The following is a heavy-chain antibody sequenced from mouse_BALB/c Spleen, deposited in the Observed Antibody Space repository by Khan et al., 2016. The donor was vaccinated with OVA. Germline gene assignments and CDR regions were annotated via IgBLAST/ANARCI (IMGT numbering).Heavy chain of an antibody. D-gene: IGHD2-12*01. CDR2: INPNTDNT. Sequence: EVQLQESGPDLVKTGASVKISCKASGYSFTTYYMNWVKLSHGKSLECIGRINPNTDNTNYNQKFKGKAILTVDTSSSTAYMELRSLTSEDSAVCIRARGDDFFDYWGQGTLVTVSA. CDR1: GYSFTTYY. V-gene: IGHV1-26*01. J-gene: IGHJ3*01. CDR3: ARGDDFFDY.